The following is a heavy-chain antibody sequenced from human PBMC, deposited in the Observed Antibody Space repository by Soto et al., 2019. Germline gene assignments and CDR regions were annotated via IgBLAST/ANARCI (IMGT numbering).Heavy chain of an antibody. CDR1: GFTFSSYE. CDR3: ARYVFIVATIIESGPLDY. CDR2: ISSSGSTI. V-gene: IGHV3-48*03. D-gene: IGHD5-12*01. J-gene: IGHJ4*02. Sequence: EVQLVESGGGLVQPGGSLRLSCAASGFTFSSYEMNWVRQAPGKGLEWVSYISSSGSTIYYADSVKGRFTISRDNAKNSLYLQMNRLRAEDTAVYYCARYVFIVATIIESGPLDYWGQGTLVTVSS.